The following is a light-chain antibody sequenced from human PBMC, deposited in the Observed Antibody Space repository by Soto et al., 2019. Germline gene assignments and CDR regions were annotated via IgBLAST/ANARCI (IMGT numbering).Light chain of an antibody. CDR1: SGHSSYI. CDR2: LEGSGSY. J-gene: IGLJ1*01. V-gene: IGLV4-60*02. CDR3: ETWVSNTRV. Sequence: QSVLTQSSSASASLGSSVKLTCTLSSGHSSYIIAWHQQQPGKAPRYLMKLEGSGSYNKGSGVPDRFSGSSSGADRYLTISNLQFEDEADYYCETWVSNTRVFGTGTKLTVL.